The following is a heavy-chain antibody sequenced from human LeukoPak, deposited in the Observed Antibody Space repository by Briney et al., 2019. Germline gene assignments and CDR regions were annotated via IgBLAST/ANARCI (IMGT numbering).Heavy chain of an antibody. Sequence: SGGSLRLSCAASGFTFSSYSMNWVRQAPGKGLEWVSSISSSSSYIYCADSVKGRFTISRDNAKNSLYLQMNSLRAEDTAVYYCARGDGYLYYFDYWGQGTLVTVSS. CDR1: GFTFSSYS. CDR2: ISSSSSYI. J-gene: IGHJ4*02. V-gene: IGHV3-21*01. D-gene: IGHD5-24*01. CDR3: ARGDGYLYYFDY.